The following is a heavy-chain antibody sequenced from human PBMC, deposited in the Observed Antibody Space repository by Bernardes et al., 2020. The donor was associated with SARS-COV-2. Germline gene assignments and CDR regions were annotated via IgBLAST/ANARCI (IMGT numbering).Heavy chain of an antibody. CDR2: IDNRGNT. J-gene: IGHJ4*02. CDR3: ARHGAGEDLSYFDY. Sequence: SATLSLNCTVSGGSISGYYLSWIRQAPEMRLEWISYIDNRGNTKFNPSLKSRVTISVDTSKNQFSLKVTSVTAADTAMYYCARHGAGEDLSYFDYWGRGTLVTVSS. V-gene: IGHV4-59*01. CDR1: GGSISGYY. D-gene: IGHD3-16*01.